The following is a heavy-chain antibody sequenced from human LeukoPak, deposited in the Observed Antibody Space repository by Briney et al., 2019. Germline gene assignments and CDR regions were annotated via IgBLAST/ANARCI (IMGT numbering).Heavy chain of an antibody. CDR2: ISGSGGST. Sequence: PGGSLRLSCAASGFTFSSYAMSWVRQAPGKGLEWVSAISGSGGSTYYADSVKGRFTISRDNSKNTLYLQMNSLRAEDTAVYYCAKDPPDYDFWSGYPAYWGQGTLVTVSS. V-gene: IGHV3-23*01. J-gene: IGHJ4*02. CDR3: AKDPPDYDFWSGYPAY. CDR1: GFTFSSYA. D-gene: IGHD3-3*01.